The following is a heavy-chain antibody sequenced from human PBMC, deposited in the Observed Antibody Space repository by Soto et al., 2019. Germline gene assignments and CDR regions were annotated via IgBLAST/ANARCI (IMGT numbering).Heavy chain of an antibody. J-gene: IGHJ5*02. CDR3: ARRAVITFWFDP. CDR1: GGTFSSYA. V-gene: IGHV1-69*06. D-gene: IGHD3-22*01. CDR2: IIPIFGTA. Sequence: ASVKVSCKASGGTFSSYAISWVRQAPGQGLEWMGGIIPIFGTANYAQKFQGRVTITADKSTSTAYMELSSLRSEDTAVYYCARRAVITFWFDPWGQGTLVTVSS.